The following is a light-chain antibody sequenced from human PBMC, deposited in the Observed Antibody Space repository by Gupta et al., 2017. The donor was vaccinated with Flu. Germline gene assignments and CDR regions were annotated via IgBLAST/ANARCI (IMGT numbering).Light chain of an antibody. CDR2: GNS. Sequence: QSVLTQPPSVSGAPGQRVTISCTGSSSNIGAGYDVPWYQQLPGTAPKLLIYGNSNQPSGVPDRFSGSKSGTSASLAITGLQAEDEADYYCQSYDSSLSGSVFGGGTKLTVL. V-gene: IGLV1-40*01. CDR1: SSNIGAGYD. CDR3: QSYDSSLSGSV. J-gene: IGLJ3*02.